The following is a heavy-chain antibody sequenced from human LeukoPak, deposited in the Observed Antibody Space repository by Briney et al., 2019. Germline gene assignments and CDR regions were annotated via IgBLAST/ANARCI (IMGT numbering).Heavy chain of an antibody. Sequence: GASVKVSCKASGGTFSSYTISWVRQAPGQGLEWMGRIIPILGIANYAQKLQGRVTITADKSTSTAYMELSSLRSEDTAVYYCAREGPTMIVLADAFDIWGQGTMVTVSS. J-gene: IGHJ3*02. V-gene: IGHV1-69*04. CDR1: GGTFSSYT. CDR2: IIPILGIA. D-gene: IGHD3-22*01. CDR3: AREGPTMIVLADAFDI.